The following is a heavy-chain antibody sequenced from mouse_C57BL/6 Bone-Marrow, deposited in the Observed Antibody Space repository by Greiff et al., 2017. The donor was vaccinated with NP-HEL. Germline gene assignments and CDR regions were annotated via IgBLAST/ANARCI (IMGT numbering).Heavy chain of an antibody. J-gene: IGHJ2*01. V-gene: IGHV1-50*01. CDR3: AREGTTVVDFDY. CDR1: GYTFTSYW. CDR2: IDPSDSYT. Sequence: QVQLQQPGAELVKPGASVKLSCKASGYTFTSYWMQWVKQRPGQGLEWIGEIDPSDSYTNYNQKFKGKATLTVDTSSSTAYMQLSSLTSEDSADYYCAREGTTVVDFDYCGQGTTLTVSS. D-gene: IGHD1-1*01.